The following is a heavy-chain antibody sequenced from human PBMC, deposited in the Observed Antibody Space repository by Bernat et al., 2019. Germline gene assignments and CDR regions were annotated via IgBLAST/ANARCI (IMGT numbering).Heavy chain of an antibody. J-gene: IGHJ4*02. CDR1: GGSFSGYY. V-gene: IGHV4-34*01. CDR2: INHSGST. CDR3: ARGGGRLTAVTTMDY. D-gene: IGHD4-17*01. Sequence: VQLQQWGAGLLKPSETLSLTCAVYGGSFSGYYWSWIRQPPGKGLEWIGEINHSGSTNYNPSLKSRVTISVDTSKNQFSLKLSSVTAADTTVYYCARGGGRLTAVTTMDYWGQGTLVTVSS.